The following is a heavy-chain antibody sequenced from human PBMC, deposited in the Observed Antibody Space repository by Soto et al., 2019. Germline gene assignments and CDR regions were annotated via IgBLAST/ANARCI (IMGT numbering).Heavy chain of an antibody. V-gene: IGHV1-3*01. J-gene: IGHJ5*02. CDR3: ARTLYDLLTGSVYNWFDP. CDR1: GYSFTNYA. CDR2: INAGNGNT. Sequence: ASVKVSCKASGYSFTNYAMHWVRQAPGQRLEWMGWINAGNGNTKYSQKFQGRVTITRDTSASTVYMELSSLRSEDTAVYYCARTLYDLLTGSVYNWFDPWGQGTLVTVSS. D-gene: IGHD3-9*01.